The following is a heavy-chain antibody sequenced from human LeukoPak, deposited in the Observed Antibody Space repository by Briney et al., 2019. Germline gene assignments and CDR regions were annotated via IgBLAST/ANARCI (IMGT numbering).Heavy chain of an antibody. CDR3: AKDREGYYYGSGSYYNQNY. CDR1: GFTFSSYA. V-gene: IGHV3-23*01. D-gene: IGHD3-10*01. CDR2: ISGSGGST. J-gene: IGHJ4*02. Sequence: GGSLRLSCAASGFTFSSYAMSGVRQAPGKGPEWVSAISGSGGSTYYADSVKGRFTISRDNSKNTLYLQMNSLRAEDTAVYYCAKDREGYYYGSGSYYNQNYWGQGTLVTVSS.